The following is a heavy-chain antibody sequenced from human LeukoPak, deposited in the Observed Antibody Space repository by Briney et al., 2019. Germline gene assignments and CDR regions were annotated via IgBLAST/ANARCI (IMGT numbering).Heavy chain of an antibody. CDR1: GFTFSNYA. Sequence: GGSLRLSCAASGFTFSNYAMSWVRQAPGKGLEWVSAISGSGGSTYYADSAKGRFTISTDNANNSLYLQMNSLRAEDTAVYYCARSLRNAFDIWGQGTMVTVSS. CDR2: ISGSGGST. D-gene: IGHD3-3*01. J-gene: IGHJ3*02. V-gene: IGHV3-23*01. CDR3: ARSLRNAFDI.